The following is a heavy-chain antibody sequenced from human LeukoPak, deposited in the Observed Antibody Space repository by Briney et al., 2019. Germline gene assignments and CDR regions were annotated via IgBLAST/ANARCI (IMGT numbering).Heavy chain of an antibody. Sequence: ASVMVSCKASGYIFTDFYMHWVRQAPGQGLEWMGRLNPHSGGTTYAQKFQGRVTMTRDTSISTAYMELSRLRSDDTAVYYCARVRSLYGMDVWGQGTTVTVSS. CDR2: LNPHSGGT. CDR3: ARVRSLYGMDV. CDR1: GYIFTDFY. V-gene: IGHV1-2*06. J-gene: IGHJ6*02.